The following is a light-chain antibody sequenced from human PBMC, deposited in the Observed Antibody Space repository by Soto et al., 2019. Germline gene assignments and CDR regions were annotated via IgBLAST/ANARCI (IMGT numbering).Light chain of an antibody. J-gene: IGLJ2*01. CDR2: DVS. CDR3: SSYTSSSVV. Sequence: QSALTQPASVSGSPGQSITISCTGTSSDVGGYNYVSWYQQHPGKAPKLMIYDVSNRPSGVSNRFSGSKSGNTACLTISGLQAEYEADSYCSSYTSSSVVFGGGTKLAVL. V-gene: IGLV2-14*01. CDR1: SSDVGGYNY.